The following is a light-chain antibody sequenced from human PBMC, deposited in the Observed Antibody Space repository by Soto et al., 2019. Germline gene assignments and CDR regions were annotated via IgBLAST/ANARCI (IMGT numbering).Light chain of an antibody. J-gene: IGLJ3*02. Sequence: QSVLTQPPSVSGAPGQRVTISCTGSSSNIGADYDVHWYQQLPGTAPKLLIYGNSNRPSGVPDRFSGSKSGTSASLAITGLQAEDEADYYCQSYDSSLSAVVFGGGTQPTVL. V-gene: IGLV1-40*01. CDR3: QSYDSSLSAVV. CDR2: GNS. CDR1: SSNIGADYD.